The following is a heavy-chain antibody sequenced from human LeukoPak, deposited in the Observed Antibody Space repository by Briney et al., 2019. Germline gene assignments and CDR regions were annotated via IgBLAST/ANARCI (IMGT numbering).Heavy chain of an antibody. D-gene: IGHD3-9*01. Sequence: SETLSLTCTVSGYSISSGYYWGWIRQPPGKGLEWIGSIYHSGSTYYNPSLKSRVTISVDTSKNQFSLKLSSVTAADTAVYYCARDYGGYDILTGYSSWFDPWGQGTLVTVSS. V-gene: IGHV4-38-2*02. CDR2: IYHSGST. CDR3: ARDYGGYDILTGYSSWFDP. CDR1: GYSISSGYY. J-gene: IGHJ5*02.